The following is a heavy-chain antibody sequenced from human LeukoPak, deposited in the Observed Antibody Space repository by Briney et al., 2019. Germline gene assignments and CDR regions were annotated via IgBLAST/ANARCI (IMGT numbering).Heavy chain of an antibody. CDR1: GYTFTSYG. D-gene: IGHD3-16*02. V-gene: IGHV1-18*04. CDR2: ISAYNGNT. Sequence: ASVKVSFKASGYTFTSYGISWVRQAPGQGLEGMGWISAYNGNTNYAQKLQGRVTITTDTFTSTAYMELRSLRSDDTAVYYCARGTITFGGVIVKFDYWGQGTLVTVSS. J-gene: IGHJ4*02. CDR3: ARGTITFGGVIVKFDY.